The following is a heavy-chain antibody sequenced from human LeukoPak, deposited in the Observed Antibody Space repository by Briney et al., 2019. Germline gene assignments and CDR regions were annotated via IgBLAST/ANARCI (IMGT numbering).Heavy chain of an antibody. V-gene: IGHV3-30*18. J-gene: IGHJ4*02. CDR2: ISYDGRNT. CDR3: AKDLDY. Sequence: GGSLRLSCAASGFTFSSYGMHWVRQAPGKGLEWVAVISYDGRNTNYADSVKGRFTISRDNSENTLYLQMNSLRIDDTAVYYCAKDLDYWGQGALVTVSS. CDR1: GFTFSSYG.